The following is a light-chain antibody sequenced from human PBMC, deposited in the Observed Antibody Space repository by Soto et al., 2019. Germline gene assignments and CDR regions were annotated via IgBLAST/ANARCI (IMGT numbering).Light chain of an antibody. Sequence: EIVLTQSPGTLSLSPGERATLSCRASQSVSSSYLAWYRQRPGQAPRLLIYGVSSRPTGIPDRFSGSGSVTEFTLNIFSLEPEDFAVYYCQRYGGSPWTFGQGTKVEIK. V-gene: IGKV3-20*01. J-gene: IGKJ1*01. CDR1: QSVSSSY. CDR3: QRYGGSPWT. CDR2: GVS.